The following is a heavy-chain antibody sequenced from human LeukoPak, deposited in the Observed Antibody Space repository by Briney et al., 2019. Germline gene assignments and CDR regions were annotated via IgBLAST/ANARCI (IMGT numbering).Heavy chain of an antibody. CDR1: GFTFSRYS. J-gene: IGHJ4*02. CDR2: TSGSSDFI. V-gene: IGHV3-21*01. Sequence: GGSLRLSCAASGFTFSRYSMNWVRQAPGKGLEWVSSTSGSSDFIYYADSVKGRFTISRDNAKSSLYLQMHSLRAEDTAVYFCAREILGEFGLDYWGQGALVTVSS. D-gene: IGHD3-3*01. CDR3: AREILGEFGLDY.